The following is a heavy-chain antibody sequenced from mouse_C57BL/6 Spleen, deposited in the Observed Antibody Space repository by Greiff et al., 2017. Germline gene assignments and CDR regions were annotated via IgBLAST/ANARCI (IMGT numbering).Heavy chain of an antibody. V-gene: IGHV1-80*01. CDR2: IYPGDGDT. Sequence: QVQLKQSGAELVKPGASVKISCKASGYAFSSYWMNWVKQRPGKGLEWIGQIYPGDGDTNYNGKFKGKATLTADKSSSTAYMQLSSLTSEDSAVYFCARRGETGSYYYAMDYWGQGTSVTVSS. J-gene: IGHJ4*01. CDR3: ARRGETGSYYYAMDY. CDR1: GYAFSSYW. D-gene: IGHD4-1*01.